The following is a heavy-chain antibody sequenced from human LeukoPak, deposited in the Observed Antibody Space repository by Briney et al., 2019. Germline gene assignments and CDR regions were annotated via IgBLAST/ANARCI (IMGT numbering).Heavy chain of an antibody. CDR3: ARGSRPHYYYGMDV. V-gene: IGHV4-61*02. CDR1: GGSISSGSYY. Sequence: SQTLSLTCTVSGGSISSGSYYWSWIRQPAGKGLEWIGRIYTSGSTNYNPSLKSRVTISVDTSKNQFSLKLSSATAADTAVYYCARGSRPHYYYGMDVWGQGTTVTVSS. CDR2: IYTSGST. J-gene: IGHJ6*02.